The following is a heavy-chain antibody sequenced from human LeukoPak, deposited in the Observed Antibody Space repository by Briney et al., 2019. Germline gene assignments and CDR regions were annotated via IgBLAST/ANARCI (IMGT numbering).Heavy chain of an antibody. CDR3: AKCRYYGSGSYSPFDY. V-gene: IGHV3-20*04. J-gene: IGHJ4*02. CDR2: INWNGGST. D-gene: IGHD3-10*01. Sequence: GGSLRLSCAASGFTFDDYGMSWVRQAPGKGLEWVSGINWNGGSTGYADSVKGRFTISRDNAKNSLYLQMNSLRAEDTAVYYCAKCRYYGSGSYSPFDYWGQGTLVTVSS. CDR1: GFTFDDYG.